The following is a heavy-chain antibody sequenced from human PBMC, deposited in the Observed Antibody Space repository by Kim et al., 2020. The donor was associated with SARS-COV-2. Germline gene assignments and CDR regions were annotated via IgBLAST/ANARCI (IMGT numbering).Heavy chain of an antibody. V-gene: IGHV3-23*01. CDR3: ARVPSRRFFDY. D-gene: IGHD3-3*01. J-gene: IGHJ4*02. Sequence: GGSLRLSCAASGFTFSNFAMSWVRQAPGKGLEWVSAISNSGGSTYYADSVKGRFTISRDSSNNTLSLQMNSLRAEDTALYYCARVPSRRFFDYWGQGTLVTVSS. CDR1: GFTFSNFA. CDR2: ISNSGGST.